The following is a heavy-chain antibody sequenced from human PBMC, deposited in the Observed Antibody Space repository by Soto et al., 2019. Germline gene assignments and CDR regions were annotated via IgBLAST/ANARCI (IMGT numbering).Heavy chain of an antibody. CDR2: ISGSGGST. Sequence: SLRLSCAASGFTFSSYAMSWVRQAPGKGLEWVSAISGSGGSTYYADSVKGRFTISRDNSKNTLYLQMNSLRAEDTAVYYCAKDGYSGSYYGYFDYWGQGTLVTVSS. D-gene: IGHD1-26*01. CDR1: GFTFSSYA. CDR3: AKDGYSGSYYGYFDY. V-gene: IGHV3-23*01. J-gene: IGHJ4*02.